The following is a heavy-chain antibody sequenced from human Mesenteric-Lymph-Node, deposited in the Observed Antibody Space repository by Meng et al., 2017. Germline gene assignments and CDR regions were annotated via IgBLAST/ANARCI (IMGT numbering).Heavy chain of an antibody. CDR2: IWYDGSNK. J-gene: IGHJ4*02. CDR1: GFTFGSYG. CDR3: AEDQVANTAMRAFVY. D-gene: IGHD5-18*01. V-gene: IGHV3-33*06. Sequence: GGSLRLSCAASGFTFGSYGMHWVRQAPGKGLEWVAVIWYDGSNKYYADSVKGRFTISRDNSKNTLYLQMNSLRAEDKAVYYCAEDQVANTAMRAFVYWGQGTLVTVSS.